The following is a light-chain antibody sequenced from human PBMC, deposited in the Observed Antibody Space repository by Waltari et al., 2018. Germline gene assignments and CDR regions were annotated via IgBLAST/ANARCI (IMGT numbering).Light chain of an antibody. J-gene: IGLJ3*02. CDR1: PSDAGFYDL. Sequence: QSALTQPASVSGSPGPSITIPCPGTPSDAGFYDLVSWSQPSPGKAPKVIIYKVNNRPSGVSNRFSGSKSANTASLTISGLQAEDEADYYCSSYTRRSYWVFGGGTQLTVL. CDR3: SSYTRRSYWV. V-gene: IGLV2-14*01. CDR2: KVN.